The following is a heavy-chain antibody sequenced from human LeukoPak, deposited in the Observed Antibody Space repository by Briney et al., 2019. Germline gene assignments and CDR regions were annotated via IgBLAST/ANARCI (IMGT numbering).Heavy chain of an antibody. J-gene: IGHJ3*02. V-gene: IGHV4-59*08. CDR2: ISDIGSI. D-gene: IGHD3-22*01. Sequence: SETLSLTCTVSGGSISSYYWSWIRQPPGKGLEWIAYISDIGSINYNPSLKSRVTISLDTSKNQFSLKLSSVTAADTAVYYCARLPYYYDSSGYLAFDIWGQGTMVTVSS. CDR3: ARLPYYYDSSGYLAFDI. CDR1: GGSISSYY.